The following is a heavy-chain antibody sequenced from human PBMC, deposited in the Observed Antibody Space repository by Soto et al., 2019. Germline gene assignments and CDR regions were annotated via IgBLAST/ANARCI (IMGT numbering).Heavy chain of an antibody. V-gene: IGHV3-74*01. CDR2: ISDDGSTT. CDR1: VFTFSAYW. Sequence: PVGSLRLSCEVSVFTFSAYWMHWVRQFPGKGLIWVSRISDDGSTTTYADSVKGRFTISRDNAKNTLYLQMNSLRADDTGLYYCTRGTRVSPNGTGARWGQGTLVTVSS. D-gene: IGHD2-8*01. J-gene: IGHJ4*02. CDR3: TRGTRVSPNGTGAR.